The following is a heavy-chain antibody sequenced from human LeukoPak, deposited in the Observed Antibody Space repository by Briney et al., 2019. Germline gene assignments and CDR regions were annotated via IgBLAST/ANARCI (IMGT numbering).Heavy chain of an antibody. Sequence: TSETLSLTCTVSGGSISSYYWSWIRQPPGKGLEWIGYIYYSGSTNYSPSLKSRVTISVDTSKNQFSLKLSSVTAADTAVYYCARSERIIMILGGAFDIWGQGTVVTVSS. J-gene: IGHJ3*02. CDR2: IYYSGST. D-gene: IGHD3-22*01. V-gene: IGHV4-59*08. CDR3: ARSERIIMILGGAFDI. CDR1: GGSISSYY.